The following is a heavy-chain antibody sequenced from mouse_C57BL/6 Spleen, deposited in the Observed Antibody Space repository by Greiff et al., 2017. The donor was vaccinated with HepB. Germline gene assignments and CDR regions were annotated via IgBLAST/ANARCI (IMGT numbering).Heavy chain of an antibody. CDR1: GYTFTSYW. Sequence: QVQLQQPGAELVKPGASVKMSCKASGYTFTSYWITWVKQRPGQGLEWIGDIYPGSGSTNYNEKFKSKATLTVDTSSSTAYMQLSSLTSEDSAVYYCARRPGTWYDYDAYAMDYWGQGTSVTVSS. J-gene: IGHJ4*01. V-gene: IGHV1-55*01. D-gene: IGHD2-4*01. CDR2: IYPGSGST. CDR3: ARRPGTWYDYDAYAMDY.